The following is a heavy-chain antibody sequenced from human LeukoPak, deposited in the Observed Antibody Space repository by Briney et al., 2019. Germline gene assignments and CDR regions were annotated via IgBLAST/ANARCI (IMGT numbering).Heavy chain of an antibody. CDR2: IKHSGSA. CDR1: GESFSGCY. V-gene: IGHV4-34*01. J-gene: IGHJ6*03. Sequence: SETLSLTCSVFGESFSGCYWTWIRQPPGKGLEWIGEIKHSGSANYSPSLKSRVTISVDTSKNQFSLKLSSVTAADTAVYYCARGVGYFRYGRYYYMDVWGKGTTVTVSS. CDR3: ARGVGYFRYGRYYYMDV. D-gene: IGHD2/OR15-2a*01.